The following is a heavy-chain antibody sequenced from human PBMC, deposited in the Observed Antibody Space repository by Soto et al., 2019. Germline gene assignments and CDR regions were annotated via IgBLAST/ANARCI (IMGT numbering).Heavy chain of an antibody. CDR1: GFTFRDYA. CDR3: SRMDCTDYSCSHLLDY. J-gene: IGHJ4*02. D-gene: IGHD2-8*02. Sequence: PGGSLRLSCTGSGFTFRDYAIGWLRQSPGKGLEWVGFIRNSGYGLAAEYVASVKGRFSISRDDSRGIAYLQMNSLKTEDTAVYYCSRMDCTDYSCSHLLDYWGQGTLVTVSS. V-gene: IGHV3-49*03. CDR2: IRNSGYGLAA.